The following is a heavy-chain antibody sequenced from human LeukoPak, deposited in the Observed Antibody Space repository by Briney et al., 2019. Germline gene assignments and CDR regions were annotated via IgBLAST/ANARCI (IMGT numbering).Heavy chain of an antibody. D-gene: IGHD2-15*01. CDR3: ARELGYCSGGRCYAPNWVDP. Sequence: PGGSLRLSCAASGFAFSTYWMSWVRQAPGKGLEWVANIKQDGSERYYVDSVNGRFTISRDNAMNSLFLQINSLRAGDTAVYYCARELGYCSGGRCYAPNWVDPWGQGTLVTVSS. CDR1: GFAFSTYW. V-gene: IGHV3-7*04. J-gene: IGHJ5*02. CDR2: IKQDGSER.